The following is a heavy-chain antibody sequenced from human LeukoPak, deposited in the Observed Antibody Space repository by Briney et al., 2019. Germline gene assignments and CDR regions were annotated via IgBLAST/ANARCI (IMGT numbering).Heavy chain of an antibody. D-gene: IGHD1-26*01. CDR3: AREKWYLLQAFDI. Sequence: PSETLSLTCTVSGGSISSYYWSWIRQPPGKGLEWIGYIYYSGNTKYNPSLKSRVTISVDTSKDQFSLKLSSVTAADTAVYYCAREKWYLLQAFDIWGQGTMVTVSS. CDR2: IYYSGNT. J-gene: IGHJ3*02. CDR1: GGSISSYY. V-gene: IGHV4-59*01.